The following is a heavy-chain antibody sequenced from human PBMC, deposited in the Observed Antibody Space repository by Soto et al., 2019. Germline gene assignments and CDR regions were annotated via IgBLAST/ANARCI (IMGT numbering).Heavy chain of an antibody. Sequence: SETLSLTCTVSGGSISSYYWSWIRQPPGKGLEWIGYIYYSGSTNYNPSLKSRVTISVDTSKNQFSLKLSSVTAADTAVYYCARFPDSDNLNYYYYYGMDVWGQGTTVTVSS. D-gene: IGHD1-1*01. J-gene: IGHJ6*02. CDR1: GGSISSYY. CDR3: ARFPDSDNLNYYYYYGMDV. CDR2: IYYSGST. V-gene: IGHV4-59*01.